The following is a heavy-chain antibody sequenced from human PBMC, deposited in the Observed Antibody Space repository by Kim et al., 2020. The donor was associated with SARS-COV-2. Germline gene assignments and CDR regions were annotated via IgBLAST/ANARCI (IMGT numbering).Heavy chain of an antibody. V-gene: IGHV3-48*02. D-gene: IGHD3-22*01. CDR3: ARDYYDSSGYSFDY. CDR2: ISSSSSTI. CDR1: GFTFSSYS. J-gene: IGHJ4*02. Sequence: GGSLRLSCAASGFTFSSYSMNWVRQAPGKGLKWVSYISSSSSTIYYADSVKGRFTISRDNAKNSLYLQMNSLRDEDTAVYYCARDYYDSSGYSFDYWGQGTLVTVSS.